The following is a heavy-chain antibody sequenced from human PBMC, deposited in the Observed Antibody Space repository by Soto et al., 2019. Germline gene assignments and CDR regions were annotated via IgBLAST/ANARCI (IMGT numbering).Heavy chain of an antibody. D-gene: IGHD6-13*01. Sequence: SQTLSLTCSISGDSVSSNSAAWNWIRQSPSRGLEWLGRTYYRSKWYNDYAVSVKSRITINPDTSKNQFYLQLNSVTPEDTAVYYCARAGQGIEAASFYXYGMDVWGQGTXVXV. CDR3: ARAGQGIEAASFYXYGMDV. V-gene: IGHV6-1*01. CDR2: TYYRSKWYN. CDR1: GDSVSSNSAA. J-gene: IGHJ6*02.